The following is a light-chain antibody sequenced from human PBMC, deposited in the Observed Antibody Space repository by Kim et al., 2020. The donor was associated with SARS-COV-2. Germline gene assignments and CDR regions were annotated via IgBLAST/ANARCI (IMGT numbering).Light chain of an antibody. CDR3: QQYGNFPRT. J-gene: IGKJ2*01. Sequence: LSAGGRSTLACGASQNVSGSYLAWYQQKPGQAPRLLIYGASSRATGIPDRFSGSGSGTDFTLTISRLEPEDFAVYYCQQYGNFPRTFGQGTKLEI. CDR1: QNVSGSY. CDR2: GAS. V-gene: IGKV3-20*01.